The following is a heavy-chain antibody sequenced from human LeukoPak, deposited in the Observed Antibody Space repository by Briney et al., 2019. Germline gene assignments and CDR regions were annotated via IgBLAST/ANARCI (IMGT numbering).Heavy chain of an antibody. J-gene: IGHJ4*02. V-gene: IGHV4-4*09. CDR2: IYTSGST. CDR1: GGSISGYY. CDR3: ARLGYYDSSVDY. D-gene: IGHD3-22*01. Sequence: SETLSLTCTVSGGSISGYYWSWICQPPGKGLEWIGYIYTSGSTNYNPSLKSRVTISVDTSKNQFSLKLSSVTAADTAVYYCARLGYYDSSVDYWGQGTLVTVSS.